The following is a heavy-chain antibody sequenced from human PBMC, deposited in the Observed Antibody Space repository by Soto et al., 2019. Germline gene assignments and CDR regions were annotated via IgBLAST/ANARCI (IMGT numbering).Heavy chain of an antibody. J-gene: IGHJ6*01. CDR2: IVPLFRTT. D-gene: IGHD6-13*01. Sequence: QVQLVQSGAEAKKPGSSVKVSCKSSGGTFSSYAISWVRQAPGQGLEWMGGIVPLFRTTNYAQKFQGRVTINADTSTYTVYMELRGLRSGNTAVYYGARGGYSSTWSNLLDRSGMDVWGQGTTITVSS. CDR1: GGTFSSYA. V-gene: IGHV1-69*06. CDR3: ARGGYSSTWSNLLDRSGMDV.